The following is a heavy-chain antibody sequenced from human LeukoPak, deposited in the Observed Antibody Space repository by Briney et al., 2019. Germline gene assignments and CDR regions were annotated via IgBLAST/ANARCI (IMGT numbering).Heavy chain of an antibody. V-gene: IGHV1-18*04. CDR3: AIYYDSSGYYYARAFDI. D-gene: IGHD3-22*01. CDR2: ISAYNGNT. J-gene: IGHJ3*02. Sequence: ASVKVSCKASGYTFNTYYIHWVRQAPGQGLEWMGWISAYNGNTNYAQKLQGRVTITADKSTSTAYMELSSLRSEDTAVYYCAIYYDSSGYYYARAFDIWGQGTMVTVSS. CDR1: GYTFNTYY.